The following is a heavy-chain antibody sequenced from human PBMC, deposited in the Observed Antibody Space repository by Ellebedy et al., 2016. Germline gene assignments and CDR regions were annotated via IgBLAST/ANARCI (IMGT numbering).Heavy chain of an antibody. V-gene: IGHV3-9*01. CDR2: LSWNSGSI. Sequence: SLKISCAASGFSFDDYAMHWVRHAPGKGLEWVSGLSWNSGSIGYADSVKGRFTISRDNAKNSLYLQMNSLRAEDTALYYCAKDPGYGDFLYYFDYWGQGTLVTVSS. D-gene: IGHD4-17*01. J-gene: IGHJ4*02. CDR3: AKDPGYGDFLYYFDY. CDR1: GFSFDDYA.